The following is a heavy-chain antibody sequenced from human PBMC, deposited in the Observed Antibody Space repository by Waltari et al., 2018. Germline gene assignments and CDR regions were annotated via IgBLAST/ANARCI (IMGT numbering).Heavy chain of an antibody. CDR3: ARVNSAYYYGMDV. V-gene: IGHV3-53*01. D-gene: IGHD1-1*01. CDR1: GFTVSSNY. J-gene: IGHJ6*02. CDR2: IYSGGST. Sequence: EVQLVESGGGLIQPGGSLRLSCAASGFTVSSNYMSWVRQAPGKGLEWVSVIYSGGSTYYADSVKGRFTISRDNSKNTLYLQMNSLRAEDTAVYYCARVNSAYYYGMDVWGQGTTVTVSS.